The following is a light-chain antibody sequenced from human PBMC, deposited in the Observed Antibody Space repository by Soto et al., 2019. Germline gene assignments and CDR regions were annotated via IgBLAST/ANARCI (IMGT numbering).Light chain of an antibody. Sequence: EIVLTQSPGTLSLSPGERATLSCRASQSVSSSYLAWYQQKPGQAPRLLIYGASSRATGVPDRFSGSGSGTDLTLTISRLEPEDFAVYYCQHYGSSTGTFGQGTKVEIK. CDR3: QHYGSSTGT. CDR1: QSVSSSY. V-gene: IGKV3-20*01. CDR2: GAS. J-gene: IGKJ1*01.